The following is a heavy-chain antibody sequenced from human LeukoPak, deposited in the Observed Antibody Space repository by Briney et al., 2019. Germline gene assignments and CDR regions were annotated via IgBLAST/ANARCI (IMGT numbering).Heavy chain of an antibody. D-gene: IGHD2-2*01. CDR1: GYTFTGYY. V-gene: IGHV1-2*06. Sequence: ASVKVSYKASGYTFTGYYMHWVRQAPGQGLEWMGRINPNSGGTNYAQKFQGRVTMTRDTSISTAYMELSRLRSDDTAVYYCARDLNAWYQLLFYWGQGTLVTVSS. CDR2: INPNSGGT. J-gene: IGHJ4*02. CDR3: ARDLNAWYQLLFY.